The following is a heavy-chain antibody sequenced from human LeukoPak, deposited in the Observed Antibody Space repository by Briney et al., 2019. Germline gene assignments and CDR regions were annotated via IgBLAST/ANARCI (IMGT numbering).Heavy chain of an antibody. J-gene: IGHJ3*02. CDR2: IGTAGDT. CDR1: GFTFSSYD. V-gene: IGHV3-13*01. D-gene: IGHD6-13*01. CDR3: ARGAAAGPADAFDI. Sequence: SGGSLRLSCAASGFTFSSYDMHWVRQATGKGLEWVSAIGTAGDTYYPGSVKGRFTISRENAKNSLYLQMNSLRAGDTAVYYCARGAAAGPADAFDIWGQGTMVTVSS.